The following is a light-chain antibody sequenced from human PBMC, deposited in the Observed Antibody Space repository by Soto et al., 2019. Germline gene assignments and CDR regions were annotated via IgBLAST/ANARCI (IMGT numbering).Light chain of an antibody. CDR1: SSDVGGYNY. J-gene: IGLJ1*01. Sequence: QSALTQPRSVSGSPGQSVTISCTGSSSDVGGYNYVSWYQHHPGKAPKLMIYDVSKRPTGVPDRFSGSKSGNTASLTISGLQAEDEADYYCCSYAGTSTYVFATATKVTVL. CDR3: CSYAGTSTYV. CDR2: DVS. V-gene: IGLV2-11*01.